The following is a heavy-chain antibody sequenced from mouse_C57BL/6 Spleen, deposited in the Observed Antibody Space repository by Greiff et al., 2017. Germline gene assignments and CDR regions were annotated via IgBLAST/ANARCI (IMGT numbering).Heavy chain of an antibody. V-gene: IGHV1-76*01. CDR3: ARDYGNYKGYFDY. CDR2: IYPGSGNT. D-gene: IGHD2-1*01. Sequence: VKLVESGAELVRPGASVKLSCKASGYTFTDYYINWVKQRPGQGLEWIARIYPGSGNTYYNEKFKGKATLTAEKSSSTAYMQLSSLTSEDSAVYFCARDYGNYKGYFDYWGQGTTLTVSS. J-gene: IGHJ2*01. CDR1: GYTFTDYY.